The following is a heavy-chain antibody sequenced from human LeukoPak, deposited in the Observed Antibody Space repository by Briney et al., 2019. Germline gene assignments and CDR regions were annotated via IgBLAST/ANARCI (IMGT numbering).Heavy chain of an antibody. Sequence: SETLSLTCAVYGGSFSGYYWSWIRQPPGKGLEWIGEINHSGSTNYNPSLKSRVTISVDTSKNQFSLKLSSVTAADTAVYYCARRRGYSYGYGYWGQGTLVTVSS. CDR1: GGSFSGYY. V-gene: IGHV4-34*01. D-gene: IGHD5-18*01. CDR3: ARRRGYSYGYGY. J-gene: IGHJ4*02. CDR2: INHSGST.